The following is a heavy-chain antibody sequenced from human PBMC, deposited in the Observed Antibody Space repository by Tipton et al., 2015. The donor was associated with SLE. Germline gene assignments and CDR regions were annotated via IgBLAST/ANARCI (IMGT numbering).Heavy chain of an antibody. J-gene: IGHJ4*02. CDR3: ARGGYDFWSGPGNY. Sequence: TLSLTCAVYGGSFSGYHWSWIRQPPGKGLEWIGGINHSGSATYNPSLKSRVTISLDTSKNQFSLKLRSVTAADTAVYYCARGGYDFWSGPGNYWGQGTLVTVSS. V-gene: IGHV4-34*01. D-gene: IGHD3-3*01. CDR1: GGSFSGYH. CDR2: INHSGSA.